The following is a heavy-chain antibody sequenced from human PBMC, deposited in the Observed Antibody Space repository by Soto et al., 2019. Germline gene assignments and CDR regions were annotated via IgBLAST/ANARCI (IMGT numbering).Heavy chain of an antibody. V-gene: IGHV3-23*01. D-gene: IGHD3-10*01. CDR2: ISGSGGST. CDR3: AKIQDYYGSGSYIPYFDY. J-gene: IGHJ4*02. CDR1: GFTFSSYA. Sequence: GGSLRLSCAASGFTFSSYAMSWVRQAPGKGLEWVSAISGSGGSTYYADSVKGRFTISRDNSKNTLYLQMNSLRAEDTAVYYCAKIQDYYGSGSYIPYFDYWGQGTLVTVSS.